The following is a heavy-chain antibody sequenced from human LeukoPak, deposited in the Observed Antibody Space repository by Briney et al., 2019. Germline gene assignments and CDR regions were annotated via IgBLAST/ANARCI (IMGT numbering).Heavy chain of an antibody. CDR3: ARHKGYSGYDFLDY. Sequence: SETLSLTCTVSGGSISSDYWSWIRQPPGKGLEWIGHIYTSGSTNYNPSLKSRLTTSVDTSKDQFSLKLSSVTAADTAVYYCARHKGYSGYDFLDYWGQGTLVTVSS. D-gene: IGHD5-12*01. J-gene: IGHJ4*02. V-gene: IGHV4-4*09. CDR2: IYTSGST. CDR1: GGSISSDY.